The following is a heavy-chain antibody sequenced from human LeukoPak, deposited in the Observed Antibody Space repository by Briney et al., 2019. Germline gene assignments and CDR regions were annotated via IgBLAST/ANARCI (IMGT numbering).Heavy chain of an antibody. D-gene: IGHD3-10*01. Sequence: ASVKVSCKASGYTFTSYDINWVRQAPGQGLEWMGWMNPNSGNTGYAQKFQGRVTITRNTSITTTYMELSSLRSEDTAVYYCARRSAYGSGSYYVAYWGQGTLVTVSS. J-gene: IGHJ4*02. CDR2: MNPNSGNT. CDR1: GYTFTSYD. CDR3: ARRSAYGSGSYYVAY. V-gene: IGHV1-8*03.